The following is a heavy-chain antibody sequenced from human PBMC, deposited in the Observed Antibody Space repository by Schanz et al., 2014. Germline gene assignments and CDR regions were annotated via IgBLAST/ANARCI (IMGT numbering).Heavy chain of an antibody. CDR3: ATWSGTRLFHN. CDR2: VNHGGYT. D-gene: IGHD1-7*01. V-gene: IGHV4-34*10. Sequence: QVQLQESGPGLVKPSETLSLTCAFSGGSFSGYWWTWVRQSPGKGLEWIGEVNHGGYTNYNPSLKSRFTVSVDMSKRQCSRRLSSVTAADTAAYYCATWSGTRLFHNWGQGIQVTVSP. J-gene: IGHJ4*02. CDR1: GGSFSGYW.